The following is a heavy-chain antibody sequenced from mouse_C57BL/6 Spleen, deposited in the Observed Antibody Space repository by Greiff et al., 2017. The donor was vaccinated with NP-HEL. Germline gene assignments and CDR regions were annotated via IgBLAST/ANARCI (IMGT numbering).Heavy chain of an antibody. CDR1: GFTFSSYA. Sequence: EVQLVESGGGLVKPGGSLKLSCAASGFTFSSYAMSWVRQTPEKRLEWVATISDGGSYTYYPDNVKGRFTISRDNAKNNLYLQMSHLKSEDTAMYYCAREPYYGNRGNFDVWGTGTTVTVSS. CDR3: AREPYYGNRGNFDV. D-gene: IGHD2-10*01. J-gene: IGHJ1*03. V-gene: IGHV5-4*01. CDR2: ISDGGSYT.